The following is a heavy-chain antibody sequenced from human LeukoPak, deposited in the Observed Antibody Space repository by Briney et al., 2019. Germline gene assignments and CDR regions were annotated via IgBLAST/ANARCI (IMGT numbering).Heavy chain of an antibody. J-gene: IGHJ3*02. V-gene: IGHV1-2*02. D-gene: IGHD2-8*01. CDR3: ARVLQYVGDPFDI. CDR2: INPNSGGT. CDR1: GYTFTGYY. Sequence: ASVKVSCKASGYTFTGYYMHWVRQAPGRGLEWMGWINPNSGGTNYAQKFQGRVTMTRDTSISTAYMELSRLRSDDTAVYYCARVLQYVGDPFDIWGQGTMVSVSS.